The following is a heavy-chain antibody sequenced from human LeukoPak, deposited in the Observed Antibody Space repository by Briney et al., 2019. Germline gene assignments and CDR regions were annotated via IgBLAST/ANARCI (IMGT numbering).Heavy chain of an antibody. D-gene: IGHD4-11*01. J-gene: IGHJ4*02. Sequence: GGSLRLSCAASGFTFRSYWMHWVRQAPGKGLVWVSRISTDGSRTNYADSVKGRFTVSRDNAKNTLVLQMDSLRAEDTAVYYCANLQRGTNYWGQGTLVTVSS. CDR3: ANLQRGTNY. CDR2: ISTDGSRT. V-gene: IGHV3-74*01. CDR1: GFTFRSYW.